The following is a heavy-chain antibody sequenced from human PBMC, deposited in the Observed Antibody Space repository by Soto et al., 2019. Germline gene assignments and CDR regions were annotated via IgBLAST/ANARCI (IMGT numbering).Heavy chain of an antibody. J-gene: IGHJ6*03. V-gene: IGHV5-51*01. Sequence: PGGPLKISCKGSGYSFTSYWIGWVRQIPGKGLEWMGIIYPGDSDTRYSPSFQGQVTISADKSISTAYLQWSSLKASDTAMYYCARHLAAAGTSYYYYMDVWGKGTTVTVSS. CDR2: IYPGDSDT. CDR3: ARHLAAAGTSYYYYMDV. CDR1: GYSFTSYW. D-gene: IGHD6-13*01.